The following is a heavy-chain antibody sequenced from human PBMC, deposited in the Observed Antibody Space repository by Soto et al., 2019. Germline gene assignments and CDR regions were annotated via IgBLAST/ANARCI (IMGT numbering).Heavy chain of an antibody. CDR2: TKNKANSYTT. CDR3: TIEGAYPGPDFDY. V-gene: IGHV3-72*01. Sequence: LRLSCAASGFTFSDRYMDWVRQAPGKGLEWVGRTKNKANSYTTEYAASVKGRFTISRDDSRNSVYLQMNSLKTDDTAVYYCTIEGAYPGPDFDYWGQGTLVTVSS. J-gene: IGHJ4*02. D-gene: IGHD3-16*01. CDR1: GFTFSDRY.